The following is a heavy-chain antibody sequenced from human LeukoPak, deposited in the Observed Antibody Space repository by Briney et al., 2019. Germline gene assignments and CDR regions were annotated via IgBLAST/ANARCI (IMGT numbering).Heavy chain of an antibody. CDR2: IPYDGSSE. Sequence: GGYLRLSCAASGFSCNNYGMHWVRQAPGRGLEWVAMIPYDGSSEKYADFVKGRFTISRDNSKNTLYLQMNSLRDEDTALYYCAKPRVSIGSHFDYWGQGTLVTVSS. CDR3: AKPRVSIGSHFDY. CDR1: GFSCNNYG. D-gene: IGHD2-15*01. V-gene: IGHV3-30*18. J-gene: IGHJ4*02.